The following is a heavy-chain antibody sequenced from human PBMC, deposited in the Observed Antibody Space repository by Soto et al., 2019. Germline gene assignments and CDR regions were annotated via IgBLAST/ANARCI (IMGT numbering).Heavy chain of an antibody. V-gene: IGHV4-31*03. J-gene: IGHJ6*03. CDR2: IYYSGST. D-gene: IGHD2-15*01. CDR1: GGSISSGGYY. CDR3: AREHSHCSGGSCYSAYYYYYYMDV. Sequence: SETLSLTCTVSGGSISSGGYYWSWIRQHPGKGLEWIGYIYYSGSTYYNPSLKSRVTISVDTSKNQFSLKLSSVTAADTAVYYCAREHSHCSGGSCYSAYYYYYYMDVWGKGTTVTVSS.